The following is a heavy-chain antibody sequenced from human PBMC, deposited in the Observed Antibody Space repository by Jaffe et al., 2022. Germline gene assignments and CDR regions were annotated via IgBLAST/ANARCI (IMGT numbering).Heavy chain of an antibody. CDR3: ARGSSYYYDSSGYYYVY. CDR1: GFTFSSYA. CDR2: ISSNGGST. D-gene: IGHD3-22*01. J-gene: IGHJ4*02. V-gene: IGHV3-64*01. Sequence: EVQLVESGGGLVQPGGSLRLSCAASGFTFSSYAMHWVRQAPGKGLEYVSAISSNGGSTYYANSVKGRFTISRDNSKNTLYLQMGSLRAEDMAVYYCARGSSYYYDSSGYYYVYWGQGTLVTVSS.